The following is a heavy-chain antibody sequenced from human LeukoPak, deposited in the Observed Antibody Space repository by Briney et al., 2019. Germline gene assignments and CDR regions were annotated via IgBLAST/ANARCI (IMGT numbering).Heavy chain of an antibody. D-gene: IGHD6-13*01. CDR3: ARGGDSYSRSWYEFDY. Sequence: GGSLRLSCAASGFTFSDYYMSWIRQAPGKGLDWVSYISRSGNTIYYADSVKGRFTISRDNAKNSLYLQMNSLRAEDTAVYYCARGGDSYSRSWYEFDYWGQGNLVNVYS. CDR2: ISRSGNTI. J-gene: IGHJ4*02. V-gene: IGHV3-11*01. CDR1: GFTFSDYY.